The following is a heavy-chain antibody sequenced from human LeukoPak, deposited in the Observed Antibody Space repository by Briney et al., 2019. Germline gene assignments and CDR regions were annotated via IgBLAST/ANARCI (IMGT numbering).Heavy chain of an antibody. CDR3: ARGPHERSGYPDD. V-gene: IGHV1-18*01. J-gene: IGHJ4*02. CDR2: ISPYNGNT. Sequence: ASVKVSCKPYGYTFNTYGITWVRQAPGQGLEWMGWISPYNGNTNYAQKFQGRVTLTTDTSTSTAYMELRSLRSDDTAVYYCARGPHERSGYPDDWGQGTLVTVSS. D-gene: IGHD3-22*01. CDR1: GYTFNTYG.